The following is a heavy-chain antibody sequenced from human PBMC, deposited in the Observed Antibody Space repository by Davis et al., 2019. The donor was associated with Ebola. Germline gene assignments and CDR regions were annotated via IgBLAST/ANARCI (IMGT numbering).Heavy chain of an antibody. CDR1: GDSIRSNIW. Sequence: MPGGSLRLSCVVSGDSIRSNIWYNWVRQTPGQGLEWIGDIYQSGTTNYNPSLKSRVTMSVDKSENHFSLKLISVTAADTAVYFCATYGGEGSYFDNWGQGTLVSVSS. CDR3: ATYGGEGSYFDN. V-gene: IGHV4-4*01. D-gene: IGHD4-23*01. CDR2: IYQSGTT. J-gene: IGHJ4*02.